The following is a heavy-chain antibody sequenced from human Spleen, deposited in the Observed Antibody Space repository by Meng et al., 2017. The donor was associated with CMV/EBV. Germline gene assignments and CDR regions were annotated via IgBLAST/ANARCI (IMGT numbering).Heavy chain of an antibody. Sequence: GGSLRLSCAASGFTFSRYWMSWVRQAPGKGLEWVANIKQDGSDKNYLDSVKGRFTISRDNDKDSLYLQMNSLRAEDTALYYCAKDINPNFGVARDIWGQGTMVTVSS. J-gene: IGHJ3*02. CDR1: GFTFSRYW. V-gene: IGHV3-7*03. CDR2: IKQDGSDK. CDR3: AKDINPNFGVARDI. D-gene: IGHD3-3*01.